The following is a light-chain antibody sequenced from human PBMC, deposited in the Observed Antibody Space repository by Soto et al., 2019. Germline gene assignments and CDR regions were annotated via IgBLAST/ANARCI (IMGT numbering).Light chain of an antibody. CDR3: QQSYSTPYT. V-gene: IGKV1-39*01. CDR1: QSISSY. J-gene: IGKJ2*01. CDR2: AAS. Sequence: DIQMTQSPSSLSASVGDRVTITCRAGQSISSYLNWYQQKPGKAPKLLIYAASSLQSGVPSRFSGSGSGTDFTLTISSLQPEDCADYYCQQSYSTPYTLGQGTKLEIK.